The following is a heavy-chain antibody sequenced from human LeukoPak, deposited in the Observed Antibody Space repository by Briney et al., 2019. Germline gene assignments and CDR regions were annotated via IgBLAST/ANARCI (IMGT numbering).Heavy chain of an antibody. CDR1: GFTFSSYG. CDR3: ARDQWLVLGGDY. CDR2: ISYDGSNK. Sequence: PGRSLRLSCAASGFTFSSYGMHWVLQAPGKGLEWVAVISYDGSNKYYADSVKGRFTISRDNSKNTLYLQMNSLRVEDTAVYYCARDQWLVLGGDYWGQGTLVTVSS. D-gene: IGHD6-19*01. V-gene: IGHV3-30*03. J-gene: IGHJ4*02.